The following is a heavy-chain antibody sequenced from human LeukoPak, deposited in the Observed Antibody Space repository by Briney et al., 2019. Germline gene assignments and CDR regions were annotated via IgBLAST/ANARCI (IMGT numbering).Heavy chain of an antibody. J-gene: IGHJ4*02. V-gene: IGHV3-66*02. CDR3: ARWSSTIRAIDY. D-gene: IGHD3-10*01. Sequence: GGSLRLSCAASGFTVSGNYMTWVRQAPGKGLEWVSVIYSGGSTYDADSVKGRFTISRDNSKNTLYIQMNSLRAEDTAVYYCARWSSTIRAIDYWGQGTLVTVSS. CDR2: IYSGGST. CDR1: GFTVSGNY.